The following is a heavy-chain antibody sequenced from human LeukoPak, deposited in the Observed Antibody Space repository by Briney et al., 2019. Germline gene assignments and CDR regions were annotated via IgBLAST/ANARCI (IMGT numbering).Heavy chain of an antibody. J-gene: IGHJ1*01. Sequence: ASVKVSYKVSGYTLTELSMHWVRQAPGKGLEWMGGFDPEDGETIYAQKFQGRVTMTEDTSTDTAYMELSSLRSKDTAVYYCARNPSYSSGWTGYFQHWGQGTLVTVSS. D-gene: IGHD6-19*01. V-gene: IGHV1-24*01. CDR2: FDPEDGET. CDR3: ARNPSYSSGWTGYFQH. CDR1: GYTLTELS.